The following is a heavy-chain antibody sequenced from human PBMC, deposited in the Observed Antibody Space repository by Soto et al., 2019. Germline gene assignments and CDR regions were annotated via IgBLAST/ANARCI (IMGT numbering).Heavy chain of an antibody. D-gene: IGHD1-20*01. Sequence: QVQLVQSGAEVKRPGASVKVSCEASGYTFTTYDINWVRQASGQGLEWLGCVNPSSGNTVYAQKFHGRVTMTRDTSISTAYMELSSLKSDATAMYYCARASMYIWNDHWGQGNLVTVSS. CDR3: ARASMYIWNDH. V-gene: IGHV1-8*01. CDR1: GYTFTTYD. CDR2: VNPSSGNT. J-gene: IGHJ5*02.